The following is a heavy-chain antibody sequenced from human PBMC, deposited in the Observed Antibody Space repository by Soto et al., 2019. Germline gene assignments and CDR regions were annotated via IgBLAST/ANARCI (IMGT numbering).Heavy chain of an antibody. CDR3: ATLQGTYYYGSGSYYLPY. J-gene: IGHJ4*02. V-gene: IGHV3-23*01. Sequence: PGGSLRLSCASSGFTCSSYVMSWVRQATGKGLEWVSAISGSGGSTYYADSVKGRFTISRDNSKNTLYLQMNSLRAEDTAVYYCATLQGTYYYGSGSYYLPYWGQGTLVTVSS. CDR2: ISGSGGST. CDR1: GFTCSSYV. D-gene: IGHD3-10*01.